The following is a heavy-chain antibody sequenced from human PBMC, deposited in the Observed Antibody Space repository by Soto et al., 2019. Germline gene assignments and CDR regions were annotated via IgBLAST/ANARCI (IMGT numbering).Heavy chain of an antibody. Sequence: QVHLQESGPGLLKPSQTLSLTCDVSGDFIGSGDYYWTWIRQPPGKGLEYIGYIYKTGKTYYNPSLQRRPFTSLDTSKSQFFLRLTSVTAADTAMYYCARSLSSSSGYFDPWGQGTLVTVSS. V-gene: IGHV4-30-4*01. CDR1: GDFIGSGDYY. J-gene: IGHJ5*02. CDR2: IYKTGKT. CDR3: ARSLSSSSGYFDP. D-gene: IGHD6-6*01.